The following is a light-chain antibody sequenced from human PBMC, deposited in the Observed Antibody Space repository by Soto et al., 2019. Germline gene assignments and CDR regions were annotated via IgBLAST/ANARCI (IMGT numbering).Light chain of an antibody. CDR1: SSDVGGYNY. CDR2: DVS. CDR3: CSYAGSPRYV. V-gene: IGLV2-11*01. Sequence: QSALTQPRSVSGSPGQSVTISCTGTSSDVGGYNYVSWYQQHPGKAPKVMIYDVSDRPSGVPDRFSGSKSGNTASLTVSGPQDEDEADYYCCSYAGSPRYVLGTGTKLTLL. J-gene: IGLJ1*01.